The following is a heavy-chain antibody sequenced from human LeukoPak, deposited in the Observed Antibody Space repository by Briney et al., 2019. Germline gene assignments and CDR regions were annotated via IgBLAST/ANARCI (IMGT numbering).Heavy chain of an antibody. V-gene: IGHV4-34*01. CDR3: AREGVVVAATHLESEVFDY. CDR2: INHSGST. CDR1: GGSFSGYY. J-gene: IGHJ4*02. Sequence: ASETLSLTCAVYGGSFSGYYWSWIRQPPGKGLEWIGEINHSGSTNYNPSLKSRVTISVDTSKNQFSLKLSSVTAADTAVYYCAREGVVVAATHLESEVFDYWGQGTLVTVSS. D-gene: IGHD2-15*01.